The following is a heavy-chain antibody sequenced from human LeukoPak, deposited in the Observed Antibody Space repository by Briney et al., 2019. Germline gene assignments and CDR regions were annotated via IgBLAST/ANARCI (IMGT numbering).Heavy chain of an antibody. CDR3: ARGEYYYDSSGYYFTMGNFDY. CDR2: INTNTGNP. J-gene: IGHJ4*02. CDR1: GYTFTSYA. V-gene: IGHV7-4-1*02. D-gene: IGHD3-22*01. Sequence: ASVEVSCKASGYTFTSYAMNWVRQAPGQGLEWMGWINTNTGNPTYAQGFTGRFVFSLDTSVSTAYLQISSLKAEDTAVYYCARGEYYYDSSGYYFTMGNFDYWGQGTLVTVSS.